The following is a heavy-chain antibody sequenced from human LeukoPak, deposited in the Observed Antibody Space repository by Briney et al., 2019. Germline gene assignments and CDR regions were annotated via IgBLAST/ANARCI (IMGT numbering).Heavy chain of an antibody. CDR1: AYTFTDYY. D-gene: IGHD3-22*01. CDR2: INPSSGDT. Sequence: ASVKVSCKASAYTFTDYYVHWVRQAPGQGLEWMGRINPSSGDTNYAQNFQGRVTMTRDTSISTAYMELSRLRSDDTAVYYCASKVIRGNGDYWGQGTLVTVSS. J-gene: IGHJ4*02. V-gene: IGHV1-2*06. CDR3: ASKVIRGNGDY.